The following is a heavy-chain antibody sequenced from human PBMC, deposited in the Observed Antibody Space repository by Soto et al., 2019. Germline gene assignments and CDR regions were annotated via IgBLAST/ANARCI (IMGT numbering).Heavy chain of an antibody. D-gene: IGHD6-19*01. V-gene: IGHV5-51*01. CDR1: GYSFTSYW. CDR3: ARQYSSGWTSYYYYGMDV. J-gene: IGHJ6*02. Sequence: GESLKISCKGSGYSFTSYWIGWVRQMPGKGLEWMRIIYPGDSDTRYSPSFQGQVTISADKSISTAYLQWSSLKASDTAMYYCARQYSSGWTSYYYYGMDVWGQGTTVTVSS. CDR2: IYPGDSDT.